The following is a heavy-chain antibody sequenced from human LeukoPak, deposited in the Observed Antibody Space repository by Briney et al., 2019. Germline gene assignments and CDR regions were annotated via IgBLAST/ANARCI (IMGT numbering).Heavy chain of an antibody. J-gene: IGHJ4*02. CDR2: IGGSGTKT. Sequence: GGTLRLSCAASGFTFTKYAMSWVRQAAGKGLEWVSAIGGSGTKTFYAESVKGRFTISRDNSNNILFLQMDSLRAEDTAMYYCARDYYYGSGSYYNFDYWGQGTLVTVSS. V-gene: IGHV3-23*01. CDR3: ARDYYYGSGSYYNFDY. D-gene: IGHD3-10*01. CDR1: GFTFTKYA.